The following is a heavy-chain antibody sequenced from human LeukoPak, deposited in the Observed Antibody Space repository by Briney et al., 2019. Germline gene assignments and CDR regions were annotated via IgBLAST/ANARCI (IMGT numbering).Heavy chain of an antibody. CDR2: TSATSGST. V-gene: IGHV3-23*01. J-gene: IGHJ4*02. Sequence: GGSLRLSXAASGFTFSNYAMSWVRQAPGKGLEWVSTTSATSGSTYYADFVKGRLTIFRDNSKYTLYLQMNSLRADDTAVYYCANTNDRDGDFNGDCWGQGTLVTVSS. CDR1: GFTFSNYA. D-gene: IGHD1-1*01. CDR3: ANTNDRDGDFNGDC.